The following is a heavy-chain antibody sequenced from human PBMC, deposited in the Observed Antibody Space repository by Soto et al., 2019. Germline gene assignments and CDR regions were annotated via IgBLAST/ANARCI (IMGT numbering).Heavy chain of an antibody. CDR1: GFTFSSYG. V-gene: IGHV3-33*01. D-gene: IGHD4-17*01. J-gene: IGHJ4*02. CDR2: IWYEGSNK. Sequence: QVQLVESGGGVVQPGRSLRLSCAASGFTFSSYGMHWVRQAPGKGLEWVAVIWYEGSNKYYADSVKGRFTISRDNSKNPLYLQMNSLRDEDTAVYYCGRGPLYGDRAGGHKFDYWGQGTLVNVSS. CDR3: GRGPLYGDRAGGHKFDY.